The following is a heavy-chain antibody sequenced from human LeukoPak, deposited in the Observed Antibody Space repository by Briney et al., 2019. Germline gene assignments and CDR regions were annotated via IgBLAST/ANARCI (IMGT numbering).Heavy chain of an antibody. CDR3: AKDGSEALYYFDY. V-gene: IGHV3-66*03. CDR1: GFTVSINY. J-gene: IGHJ4*02. CDR2: IYSSGGT. D-gene: IGHD1-14*01. Sequence: GGSLRLSCAASGFTVSINYMSWVRQAPGKGLEWVSVIYSSGGTSYADSVKGRFTISRDNSKNTLYLQMNSLRAEDTAVYYCAKDGSEALYYFDYWGQGTLVTVSS.